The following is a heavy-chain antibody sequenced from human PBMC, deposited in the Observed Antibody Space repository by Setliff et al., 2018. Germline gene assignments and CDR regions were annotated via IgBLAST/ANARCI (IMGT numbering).Heavy chain of an antibody. V-gene: IGHV1-2*02. J-gene: IGHJ6*04. CDR1: GYTFTGHY. Sequence: ASVKVSCKTSGYTFTGHYIHWVRQAPGQGLVWMGWINPRTGVTNSAQKFQGRVTMTRDTSITTVYMDLSRLKSDDTAVYYCARGTDYHGSGSYWAKDVWGKGTTVTVSS. D-gene: IGHD3-10*01. CDR2: INPRTGVT. CDR3: ARGTDYHGSGSYWAKDV.